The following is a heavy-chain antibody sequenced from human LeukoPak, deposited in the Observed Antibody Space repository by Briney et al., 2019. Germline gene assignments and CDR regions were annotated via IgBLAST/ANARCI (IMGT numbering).Heavy chain of an antibody. CDR3: ARRGRLLLPYWYFDL. V-gene: IGHV4-34*01. Sequence: PSETLSLTCAVYGGSFSGYYWSWIRQPPGKGLEWIGEINHSGSTNYNPSLKSRVTISVDTSKNQFSLKLSSVTAADTAVYYCARRGRLLLPYWYFDLWGRGTLVTVSS. CDR2: INHSGST. D-gene: IGHD3-22*01. J-gene: IGHJ2*01. CDR1: GGSFSGYY.